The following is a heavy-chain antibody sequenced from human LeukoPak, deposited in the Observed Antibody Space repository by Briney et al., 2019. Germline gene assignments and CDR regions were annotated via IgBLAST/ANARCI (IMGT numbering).Heavy chain of an antibody. CDR1: GFTFSSYA. Sequence: PGGSLRLSCAASGFTFSSYAMTWIRQAPGKGLEWVSGLSGSGGRTYYADSVQGRFTISRDNSKNTVFLQINSLRAEDTAVYYCAKNAAYSGDDYFQHWGQGTLVTVSS. J-gene: IGHJ1*01. D-gene: IGHD5-12*01. CDR3: AKNAAYSGDDYFQH. CDR2: LSGSGGRT. V-gene: IGHV3-23*01.